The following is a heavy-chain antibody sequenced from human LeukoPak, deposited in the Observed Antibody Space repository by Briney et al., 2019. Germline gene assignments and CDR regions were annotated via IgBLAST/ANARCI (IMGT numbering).Heavy chain of an antibody. CDR3: IASSGSDAFDI. D-gene: IGHD3-22*01. J-gene: IGHJ3*02. Sequence: GGSLRLSCAASGFTFSNAWMSWVRQAPGKGLEWVGRIISKTAGETTHYAAPVKGRFTVSRDDSKNTLYLQMSSLKTEDTALYYCIASSGSDAFDIWGQGTMVTVSS. V-gene: IGHV3-15*01. CDR2: IISKTAGETT. CDR1: GFTFSNAW.